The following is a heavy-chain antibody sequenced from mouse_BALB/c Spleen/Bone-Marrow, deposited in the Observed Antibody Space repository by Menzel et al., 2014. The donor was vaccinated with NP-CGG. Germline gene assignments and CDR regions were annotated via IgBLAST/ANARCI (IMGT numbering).Heavy chain of an antibody. CDR2: ISGGGSYT. V-gene: IGHV5-9-2*01. Sequence: EVMLVESGGGLVKSGGSLKLSCAASGFTFNSYGMSWVRKTPEKRLEGVATISGGGSYTFYSDSVKGRFTISRDNAKNNLYLQLSSLRSEDTALYYCARHAFYDQTEVSFVNWGQGTLVTVSA. J-gene: IGHJ3*01. CDR3: ARHAFYDQTEVSFVN. CDR1: GFTFNSYG. D-gene: IGHD2-3*01.